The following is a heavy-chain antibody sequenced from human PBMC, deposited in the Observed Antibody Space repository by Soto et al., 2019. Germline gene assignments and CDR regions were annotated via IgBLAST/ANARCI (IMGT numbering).Heavy chain of an antibody. V-gene: IGHV3-30-3*01. J-gene: IGHJ4*02. Sequence: WGSLKLSCAASRFTFSSYAMHWVRQAPGKGLEWVAVISYDGSNKYYADSVKGRFTISRDNSKNTLYLQMNSLRAEDTAVYYCAREPGYWGQGTLVTVSS. CDR1: RFTFSSYA. CDR2: ISYDGSNK. CDR3: AREPGY.